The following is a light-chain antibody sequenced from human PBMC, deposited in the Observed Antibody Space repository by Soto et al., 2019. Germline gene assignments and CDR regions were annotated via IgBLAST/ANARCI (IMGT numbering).Light chain of an antibody. CDR1: QDISNY. V-gene: IGKV1-33*01. CDR2: DAS. Sequence: DIQMTQSPSSLSASVGDRVTITCQASQDISNYLNWYQQKPGKAPKLLIYDASNLETGVPSRFSGSGSGTHFTFTISSLQPEDIATYYCQQYDNLPRITFGQGTRLEIK. CDR3: QQYDNLPRIT. J-gene: IGKJ5*01.